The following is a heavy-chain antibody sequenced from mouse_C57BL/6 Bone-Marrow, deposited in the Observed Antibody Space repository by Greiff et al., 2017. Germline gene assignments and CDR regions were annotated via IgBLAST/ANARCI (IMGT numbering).Heavy chain of an antibody. CDR1: GYTFTDYE. J-gene: IGHJ1*03. CDR3: TPGSTLPFPYWYFDV. V-gene: IGHV1-15*01. CDR2: IDPETGGT. Sequence: QVQLKQSGAELVRPGASVTLSCKASGYTFTDYEMHWVKQTPVHGLEWIGAIDPETGGTAYNQKFKGKAILTADKSSSTAYMELRSLTSEDSAVYYCTPGSTLPFPYWYFDVWGTGTTVTVSS. D-gene: IGHD1-1*01.